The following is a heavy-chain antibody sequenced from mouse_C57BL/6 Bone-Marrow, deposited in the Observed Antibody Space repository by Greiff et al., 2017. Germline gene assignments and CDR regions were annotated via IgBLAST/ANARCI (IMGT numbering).Heavy chain of an antibody. D-gene: IGHD1-1*01. V-gene: IGHV14-4*01. CDR3: TTCYGSSYWYFDV. CDR2: IDPENGDT. J-gene: IGHJ1*03. CDR1: GFNIKDDY. Sequence: EVQLQESGAELVRPGASVKLSCTASGFNIKDDYMHWVKQRPEQGLEWIGWIDPENGDTEYASKFQGKATITADTSSNTAYLQLSSLTSEDTAVYSCTTCYGSSYWYFDVWGTGTTVTVSS.